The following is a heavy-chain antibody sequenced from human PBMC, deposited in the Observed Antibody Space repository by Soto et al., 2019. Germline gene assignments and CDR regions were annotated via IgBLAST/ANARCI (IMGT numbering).Heavy chain of an antibody. J-gene: IGHJ6*02. V-gene: IGHV3-30*18. CDR1: GFTFSSYG. CDR3: AKDGIVGANYYYYGMDV. CDR2: ISYDGSNK. Sequence: GGSLRLSCAASGFTFSSYGMHWVRQAPGKGLEWVAVISYDGSNKYYADSVKGRFTISRDNSKNTLYLQMNSLRAEDTAVYYCAKDGIVGANYYYYGMDVWGQGTTVTVSS. D-gene: IGHD1-26*01.